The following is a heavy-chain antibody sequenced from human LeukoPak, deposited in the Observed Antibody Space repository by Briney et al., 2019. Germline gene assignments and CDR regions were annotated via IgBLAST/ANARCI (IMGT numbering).Heavy chain of an antibody. V-gene: IGHV1-2*02. D-gene: IGHD2-15*01. CDR3: ARDAGSGGMGY. Sequence: ASVKVSCKASGYTFTGYYMHWVRQAPGQGLEWMGWINPNSGGTNYAQKFQGRVTMTRDTSTSTVYMELSSLRSEDTAVYYCARDAGSGGMGYWGQGTLVTVSS. CDR2: INPNSGGT. J-gene: IGHJ4*02. CDR1: GYTFTGYY.